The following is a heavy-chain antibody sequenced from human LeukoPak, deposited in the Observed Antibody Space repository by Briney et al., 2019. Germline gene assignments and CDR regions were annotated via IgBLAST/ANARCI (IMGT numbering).Heavy chain of an antibody. D-gene: IGHD1-1*01. CDR3: ARLGTGTFDY. CDR2: IYYSGST. J-gene: IGHJ4*02. Sequence: SETLSLTCTVSGGSISSYYWSWIRQPPGKGLEWIGYIYYSGSTNYNPSLKSRVTISVDTSKNQFSLKLSSVTTADTAVYYCARLGTGTFDYWGQGILVTVSS. V-gene: IGHV4-59*08. CDR1: GGSISSYY.